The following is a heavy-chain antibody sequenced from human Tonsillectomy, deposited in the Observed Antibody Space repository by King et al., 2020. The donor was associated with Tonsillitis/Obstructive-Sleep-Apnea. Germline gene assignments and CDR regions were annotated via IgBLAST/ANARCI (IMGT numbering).Heavy chain of an antibody. CDR3: ARVMPVGYCSSTSCLTDYFDY. J-gene: IGHJ4*02. CDR1: GGSISSYY. Sequence: VQLQESGPGLVKPSETLSLTCTVSGGSISSYYWSWIRQPPGKGLEWIGYIYYSGSTNYNPSLKSRVTISVDTSKNQFSLKLSSVTAADTAVYYCARVMPVGYCSSTSCLTDYFDYWGQGTLVTVSS. D-gene: IGHD2-2*01. V-gene: IGHV4-59*01. CDR2: IYYSGST.